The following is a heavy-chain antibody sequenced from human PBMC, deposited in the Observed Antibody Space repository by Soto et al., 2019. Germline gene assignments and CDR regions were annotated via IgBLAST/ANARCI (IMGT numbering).Heavy chain of an antibody. CDR3: ARDRDDYGSGNYYNRIDF. J-gene: IGHJ4*02. V-gene: IGHV1-69*01. CDR2: IIPIFGTP. D-gene: IGHD3-10*01. CDR1: GGIFSTYA. Sequence: QVQLVQSGAEVKKPGSSVKVSCKASGGIFSTYAISWLRQAPGQGLEWMGGIIPIFGTPNYAQRFQGRVTITADEATSTAYMELSRLRPEDTAVYYCARDRDDYGSGNYYNRIDFWGQGTLVTVCS.